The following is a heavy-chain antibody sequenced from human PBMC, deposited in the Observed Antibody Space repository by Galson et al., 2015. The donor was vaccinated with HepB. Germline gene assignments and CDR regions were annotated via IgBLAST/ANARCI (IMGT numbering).Heavy chain of an antibody. V-gene: IGHV5-51*01. J-gene: IGHJ5*02. CDR1: GNTFSNYW. CDR2: IYPGDSDT. Sequence: QSGAEVKKSGESLKISCRDSGNTFSNYWIGWVRQMPGKGLEWMGIIYPGDSDTTYSPSFLGQVTISVDKSIRTAYLQWSSLKASDTAMYYCARQYHNWFDRWGQGTLVTVSS. CDR3: ARQYHNWFDR.